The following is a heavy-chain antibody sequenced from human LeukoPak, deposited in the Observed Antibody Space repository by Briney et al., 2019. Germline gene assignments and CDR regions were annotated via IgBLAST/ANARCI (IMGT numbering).Heavy chain of an antibody. Sequence: ASVKVSCKASGYTFTSYAMNWVRQAPGQGLEWMGWINTNTGNPTYAQGFTGRFVFSLDTSVSTAYLQISSLKAEDTAVYHCARLAAASPRNWFDPWGQGTLVTVSS. CDR1: GYTFTSYA. D-gene: IGHD6-13*01. CDR2: INTNTGNP. J-gene: IGHJ5*02. CDR3: ARLAAASPRNWFDP. V-gene: IGHV7-4-1*02.